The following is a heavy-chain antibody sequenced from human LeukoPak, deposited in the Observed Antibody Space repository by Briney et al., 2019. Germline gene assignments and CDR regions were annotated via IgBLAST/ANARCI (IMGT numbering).Heavy chain of an antibody. Sequence: SETLSLTCAVYGGSFSGYYWSWIRQPPGKGLEWIGEINHSGSTNYNPSLKSRVTISVDTSKNQFSLKLSSVTAADTAVYYCARGRWLRLHGGGFDYWGQGTLVTVSS. V-gene: IGHV4-34*01. J-gene: IGHJ4*02. CDR1: GGSFSGYY. D-gene: IGHD5-12*01. CDR2: INHSGST. CDR3: ARGRWLRLHGGGFDY.